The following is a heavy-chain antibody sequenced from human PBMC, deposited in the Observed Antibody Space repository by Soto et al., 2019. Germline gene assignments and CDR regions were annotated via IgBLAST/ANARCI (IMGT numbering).Heavy chain of an antibody. CDR3: AKDRGYYGSGSSDAFDI. V-gene: IGHV3-23*01. Sequence: PGGSLRLSCAASGFTFSNYAMSWVRQAPGKGLEWVSVISGGGGSTYYADSVKGRFTISRDNSKNTLYLQMNSLRAEDTAVYYCAKDRGYYGSGSSDAFDIWGQGTMVTVSS. D-gene: IGHD3-10*01. CDR1: GFTFSNYA. J-gene: IGHJ3*02. CDR2: ISGGGGST.